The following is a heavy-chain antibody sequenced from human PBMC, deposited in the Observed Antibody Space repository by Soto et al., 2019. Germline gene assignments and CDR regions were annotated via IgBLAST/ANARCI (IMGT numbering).Heavy chain of an antibody. Sequence: LRLSCAASGFTFSSYSMNWVRQAPGKGLEWVSYISSSSSTIYYADSVKGRFTISRDNAKNSLYLQMNSLRDEDTAVYYCARDTVGGRDGSTYYYYGMDVWGQGTTVTVSS. D-gene: IGHD2-15*01. J-gene: IGHJ6*02. V-gene: IGHV3-48*02. CDR3: ARDTVGGRDGSTYYYYGMDV. CDR2: ISSSSSTI. CDR1: GFTFSSYS.